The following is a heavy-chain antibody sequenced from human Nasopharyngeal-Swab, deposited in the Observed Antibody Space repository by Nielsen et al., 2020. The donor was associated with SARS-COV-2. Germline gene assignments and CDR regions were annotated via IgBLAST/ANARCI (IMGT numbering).Heavy chain of an antibody. V-gene: IGHV1-3*01. CDR3: AMQLPIFDFDFWSGLAY. CDR2: INGGNGNT. D-gene: IGHD3-3*01. J-gene: IGHJ4*02. Sequence: AGVNVSCKASGYTFSSYAMHWVRQAPGQGRERMGWINGGNGNTKYSQRFQGRVTISRDTSANTAYMDLTSLRSEDTAVYYCAMQLPIFDFDFWSGLAYWGQGTLVTVSS. CDR1: GYTFSSYA.